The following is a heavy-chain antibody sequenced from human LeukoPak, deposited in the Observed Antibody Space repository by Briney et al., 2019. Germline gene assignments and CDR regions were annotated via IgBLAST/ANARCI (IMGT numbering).Heavy chain of an antibody. V-gene: IGHV3-30*04. CDR3: ATRDLGYSSSWYPYYYGMDV. D-gene: IGHD6-13*01. J-gene: IGHJ6*02. Sequence: GRSLRLSCAASGFTFSSYAMHWVRQAPGKGLEWVAVISYDGSNKYYADSVKGRFTISRDNSKNTLYLQMNSLRAEDTAVYYCATRDLGYSSSWYPYYYGMDVWGQGTTVTVSS. CDR2: ISYDGSNK. CDR1: GFTFSSYA.